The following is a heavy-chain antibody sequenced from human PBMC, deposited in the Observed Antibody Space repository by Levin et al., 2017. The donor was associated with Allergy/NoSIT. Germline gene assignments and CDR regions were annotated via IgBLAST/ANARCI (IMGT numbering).Heavy chain of an antibody. CDR3: ARVTKDYYDSSGYYLDY. V-gene: IGHV1-69*13. CDR1: GGTFSSYA. J-gene: IGHJ4*02. Sequence: SVKVSCKASGGTFSSYAISWVRQAPGQGLEWMGGIIPIFGTANYAQKFQGRVTITADESTSTAYMELSSLRSEDTAVYYCARVTKDYYDSSGYYLDYWGQGTLVTVSS. D-gene: IGHD3-22*01. CDR2: IIPIFGTA.